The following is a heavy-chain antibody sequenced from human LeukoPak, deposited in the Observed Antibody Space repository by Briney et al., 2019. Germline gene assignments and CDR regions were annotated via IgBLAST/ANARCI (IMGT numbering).Heavy chain of an antibody. CDR2: IKQDGSEK. Sequence: PGGSLRLSCAASGFTFTRYWMTRVRQAPGKGLECVANIKQDGSEKHYVDSVKGRFTISRDNAKNSLYLQMNSLRAEDTAVYYCVRTRGGGNYGSSSRYYFDYWGQGTLATVSS. CDR1: GFTFTRYW. D-gene: IGHD3-10*01. CDR3: VRTRGGGNYGSSSRYYFDY. V-gene: IGHV3-7*01. J-gene: IGHJ4*02.